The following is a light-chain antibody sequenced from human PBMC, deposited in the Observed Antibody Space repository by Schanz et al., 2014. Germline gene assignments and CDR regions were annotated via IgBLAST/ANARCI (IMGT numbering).Light chain of an antibody. CDR1: QTVSSEY. CDR2: GAS. V-gene: IGKV3D-20*02. CDR3: QQRSNMLT. Sequence: EIVLTQSPGTLSLSPGERATLSCRASQTVSSEYLAWYQQKPGQAPRLLIYGASSRATGIRDRFSGSGSGTDFTLTISSLQSEDIATYYCQQRSNMLTFGGGTKVEIK. J-gene: IGKJ4*01.